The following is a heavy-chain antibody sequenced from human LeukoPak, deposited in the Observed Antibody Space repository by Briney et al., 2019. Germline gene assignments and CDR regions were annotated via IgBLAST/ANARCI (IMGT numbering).Heavy chain of an antibody. J-gene: IGHJ3*02. CDR2: ISWNSGSI. CDR1: GFTFDDYA. CDR3: ARGGDDDAFDI. V-gene: IGHV3-9*03. D-gene: IGHD2-21*02. Sequence: GRSLRLSCAASGFTFDDYAMHWVRQAPGKGLEWVSGISWNSGSIGYADSVKGRFTISRDNAKNSLYLQMNSLRAEDMDLYYCARGGDDDAFDIWGQGTMVTVSS.